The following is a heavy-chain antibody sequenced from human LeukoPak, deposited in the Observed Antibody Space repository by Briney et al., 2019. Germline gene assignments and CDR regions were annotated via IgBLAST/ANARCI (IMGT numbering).Heavy chain of an antibody. CDR1: GGSFSGYY. CDR3: ARHRYCSSTSCYKDFDY. Sequence: SETLPLTCAVYGGSFSGYYWSWIRQPPGKGLEWIGEINHSGGTNYNPSLKSRVTISVDTSKNQFSLKLSSVTAADTAVYYCARHRYCSSTSCYKDFDYWGQGTLVTVSS. D-gene: IGHD2-2*02. V-gene: IGHV4-34*01. J-gene: IGHJ4*02. CDR2: INHSGGT.